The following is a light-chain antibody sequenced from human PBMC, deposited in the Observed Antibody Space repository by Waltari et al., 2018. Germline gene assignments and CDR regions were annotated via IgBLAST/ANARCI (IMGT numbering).Light chain of an antibody. CDR3: RSHTTTSTLV. CDR1: STDIDDYYY. J-gene: IGLJ2*01. V-gene: IGLV2-14*03. CDR2: DVT. Sequence: QSALTQPASVSGSPGQSVTISCTGISTDIDDYYYFSWYQQHPGKAPTLMIFDVTKRPSGVSDRFSGSRSGNTASLTISGLQAEDEADYYCRSHTTTSTLVFGGGTKLTVL.